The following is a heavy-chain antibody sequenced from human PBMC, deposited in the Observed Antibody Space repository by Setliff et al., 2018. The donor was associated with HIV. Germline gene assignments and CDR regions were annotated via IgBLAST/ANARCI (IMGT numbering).Heavy chain of an antibody. CDR3: ARTSEYDFGLTKYLDY. V-gene: IGHV4-59*08. Sequence: SETLSLTCTVSGASISTYYWSWIRQPPGKGLEWIGYIFYSGSTNYNPSLKSRVTISVDTSKNQFSLKLSSVTAADTAVYYCARTSEYDFGLTKYLDYWGQGTLVTVSS. D-gene: IGHD3-3*01. CDR1: GASISTYY. J-gene: IGHJ4*02. CDR2: IFYSGST.